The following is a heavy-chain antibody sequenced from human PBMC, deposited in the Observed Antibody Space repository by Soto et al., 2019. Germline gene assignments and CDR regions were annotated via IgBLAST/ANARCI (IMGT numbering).Heavy chain of an antibody. CDR3: ALDYGD. CDR1: GFAFSNSW. Sequence: EVQLVESGGGLVQAGGSLRLSCAASGFAFSNSWMSWVRQSPARGLEWVANINQHGTVKGYLDSVKGRFTVSRDNAKNSLYLQMNSRRAEDTALYYCALDYGDWGRGTLVTVSS. D-gene: IGHD3-16*01. V-gene: IGHV3-7*01. CDR2: INQHGTVK. J-gene: IGHJ4*02.